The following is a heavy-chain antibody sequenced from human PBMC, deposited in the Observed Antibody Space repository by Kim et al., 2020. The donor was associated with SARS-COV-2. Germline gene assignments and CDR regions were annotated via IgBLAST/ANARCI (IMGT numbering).Heavy chain of an antibody. CDR2: MNPNSGNT. Sequence: ASVKVSCKASGYTFTSYDINWVRQATGQGLEWMGWMNPNSGNTGYAQKFQGRVTMTRNTSISTAYMELSSLRSEDTAVYYCAIFGVVHERYYMDVWGKGTPVTVSS. D-gene: IGHD3-3*01. V-gene: IGHV1-8*01. J-gene: IGHJ6*03. CDR1: GYTFTSYD. CDR3: AIFGVVHERYYMDV.